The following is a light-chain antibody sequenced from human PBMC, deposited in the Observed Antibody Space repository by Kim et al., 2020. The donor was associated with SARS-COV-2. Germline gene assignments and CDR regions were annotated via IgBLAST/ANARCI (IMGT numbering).Light chain of an antibody. CDR2: GAS. J-gene: IGKJ1*01. V-gene: IGKV3-20*01. Sequence: EIVLTQSPGTLSLSPGERATLSCRASQSVYSNYLAWYLQKPGQAPRLLIYGASSRATGIPDRFSGSGSGTDFTLTINRLQPDDFAVYYCQQYGSSWMFGQGTKVDIK. CDR1: QSVYSNY. CDR3: QQYGSSWM.